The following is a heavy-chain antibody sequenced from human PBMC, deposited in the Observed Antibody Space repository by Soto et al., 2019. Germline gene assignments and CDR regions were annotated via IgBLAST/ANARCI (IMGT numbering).Heavy chain of an antibody. Sequence: SVKVSCKTSGDIFSGYSITWVRQAPGQGLEWMGGIIPIFGTTNYAQRFHGRVTITADKSTSTVYMELYSLKSEDTAVYYCARDLGSGYDPGDYWGQGTLVTVSS. CDR2: IIPIFGTT. CDR3: ARDLGSGYDPGDY. CDR1: GDIFSGYS. D-gene: IGHD5-12*01. V-gene: IGHV1-69*06. J-gene: IGHJ4*02.